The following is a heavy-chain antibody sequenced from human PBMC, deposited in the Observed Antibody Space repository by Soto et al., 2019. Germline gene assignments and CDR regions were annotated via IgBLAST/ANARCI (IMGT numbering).Heavy chain of an antibody. D-gene: IGHD6-13*01. CDR1: GYTFTYYG. CDR3: ARDRMFTAASPDCMDV. Sequence: QVQLVQSGAEVKKPGASVKVSCKTSGYTFTYYGISWVRQAPGQGLEWMGWISAYNGNTNYAQKFQGRVTMTTDTSTSTAYMDLRSLISDDTAMYYCARDRMFTAASPDCMDVWGQGTTVTVSS. CDR2: ISAYNGNT. J-gene: IGHJ6*02. V-gene: IGHV1-18*01.